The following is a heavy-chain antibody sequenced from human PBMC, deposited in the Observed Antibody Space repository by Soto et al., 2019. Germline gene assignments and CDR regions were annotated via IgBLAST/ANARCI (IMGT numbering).Heavy chain of an antibody. D-gene: IGHD3-10*01. CDR1: GGSFSGYY. Sequence: SETLSLTCAVCGGSFSGYYWCWIRQPPGKGLEWIGEINHSGSTNYNPSLKSRVTISVDTSKNQFSLRLSSVTAADTAVYYCARGWERVRAGDNRLWVDHYYYMDVWGKGTTVTVSS. CDR3: ARGWERVRAGDNRLWVDHYYYMDV. V-gene: IGHV4-34*01. CDR2: INHSGST. J-gene: IGHJ6*03.